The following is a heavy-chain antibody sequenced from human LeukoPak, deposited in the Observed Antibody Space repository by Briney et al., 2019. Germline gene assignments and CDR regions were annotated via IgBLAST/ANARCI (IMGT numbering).Heavy chain of an antibody. CDR3: ARMRSYYYDSSGYYLDY. CDR1: GFSLSTSGMC. V-gene: IGHV2-70*11. CDR2: IDWDDDK. D-gene: IGHD3-22*01. Sequence: SGPTLVNPTQTLTLTCTFSGFSLSTSGMCVSWIRQPPGKALEWLARIDWDDDKYYSTSLKTRLTISKDTSKNQVVLTMTNMDPVDTATYYCARMRSYYYDSSGYYLDYWGQGTLVAVSS. J-gene: IGHJ4*02.